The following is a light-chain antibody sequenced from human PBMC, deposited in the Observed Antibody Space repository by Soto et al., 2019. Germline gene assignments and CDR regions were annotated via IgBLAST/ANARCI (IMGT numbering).Light chain of an antibody. V-gene: IGKV1-5*01. CDR3: QQYNSYST. CDR2: DAS. CDR1: QSISSW. J-gene: IGKJ3*01. Sequence: DIRMTQSPSTLSASVGDRVTITCRASQSISSWLAWYQQKPGKAPKLLIYDASSLESGVPSRFSGSGSGTEFTLTISSLQPDDFATYYCQQYNSYSTFGPGTKVDIK.